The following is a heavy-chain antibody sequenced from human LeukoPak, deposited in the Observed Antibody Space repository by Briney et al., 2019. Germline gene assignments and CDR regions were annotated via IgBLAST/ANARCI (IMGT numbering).Heavy chain of an antibody. V-gene: IGHV3-30*04. J-gene: IGHJ4*02. D-gene: IGHD6-19*01. CDR2: IPYDGSNK. Sequence: LPGRSLRLSCAASGFTFSSYAMHWVRQAPGKGLEWVAVIPYDGSNKYYADSVKGRFTISRDNSKNTLYLQMNSLRAEDTAVYYCAKMAGGDYWGQGTLVTVSS. CDR1: GFTFSSYA. CDR3: AKMAGGDY.